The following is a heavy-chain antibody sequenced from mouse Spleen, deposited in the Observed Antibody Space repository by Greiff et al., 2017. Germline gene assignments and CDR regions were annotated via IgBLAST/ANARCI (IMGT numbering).Heavy chain of an antibody. J-gene: IGHJ3*01. Sequence: VQLQQPGAELVKPGASVKLSCKASGYTFTSYWMHWVKQRPGQGLEWIGEINPSNGRTNYNEKFKSKATLTVDKSSSTAYMQLSSLTSEDSAVYDCARGGPAWFAYWGQGTLVTVSA. CDR2: INPSNGRT. V-gene: IGHV1S81*02. CDR3: ARGGPAWFAY. CDR1: GYTFTSYW.